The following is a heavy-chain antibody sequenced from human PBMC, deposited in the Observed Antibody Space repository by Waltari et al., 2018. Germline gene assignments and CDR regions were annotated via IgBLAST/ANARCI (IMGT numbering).Heavy chain of an antibody. D-gene: IGHD6-13*01. J-gene: IGHJ6*02. CDR2: IDYSEST. CDR3: AKDLGYSSSWYYYYGMDV. CDR1: GASLSSHY. V-gene: IGHV4-59*11. Sequence: QVQLQESGPGLAKPSASLSPTCTAPGASLSSHYWSWIRPPPGKGLEWIGYIDYSESTNCDPALKSRVTISVDTSKNQFSQKLSSVTAADTAVYYCAKDLGYSSSWYYYYGMDVWGQGTTVTVSS.